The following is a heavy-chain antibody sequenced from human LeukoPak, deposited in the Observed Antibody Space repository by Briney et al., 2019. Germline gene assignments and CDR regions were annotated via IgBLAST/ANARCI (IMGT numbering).Heavy chain of an antibody. D-gene: IGHD3-3*01. J-gene: IGHJ4*02. V-gene: IGHV3-9*01. CDR2: ISWNTGSI. CDR1: GFTFDDYA. CDR3: AKAGEYYDFWSGYNNSDY. Sequence: GGSLRLSCAASGFTFDDYAMHWVRQAPGKGLEWVSGISWNTGSIGYADSVKGRFTISRDNAKNSLYLQMNSLRAEDTAVYYCAKAGEYYDFWSGYNNSDYWGQGTLVTVSS.